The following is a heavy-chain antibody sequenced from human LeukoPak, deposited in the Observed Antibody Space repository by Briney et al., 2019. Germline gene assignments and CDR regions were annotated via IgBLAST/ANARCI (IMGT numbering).Heavy chain of an antibody. Sequence: GGSLRLSCAASGFTFSGYGMHWVRQAPGKGLEWVSFMRYDGSNKYYADSVKGRFTISRDNSKNTLYLQMNSLRAEDTAVYYCAKDLINYGSGSYYITSGVGDYWGQGTLVTVSS. D-gene: IGHD3-10*01. V-gene: IGHV3-30*02. J-gene: IGHJ4*02. CDR1: GFTFSGYG. CDR2: MRYDGSNK. CDR3: AKDLINYGSGSYYITSGVGDY.